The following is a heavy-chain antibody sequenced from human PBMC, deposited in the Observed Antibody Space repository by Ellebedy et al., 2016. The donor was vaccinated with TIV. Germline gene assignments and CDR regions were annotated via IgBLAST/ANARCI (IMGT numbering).Heavy chain of an antibody. J-gene: IGHJ3*02. D-gene: IGHD6-13*01. Sequence: PGGSLRLSCAASGFTFHNYWMNWVRQAPGKGLQWVANIRRDGSDKFYVDSVKGRFTISRDNAKNSLYLQMNSLKDEDTAVYYCARAGESSWYGDVFPFDIWGRGTMVTVS. CDR2: IRRDGSDK. V-gene: IGHV3-7*01. CDR1: GFTFHNYW. CDR3: ARAGESSWYGDVFPFDI.